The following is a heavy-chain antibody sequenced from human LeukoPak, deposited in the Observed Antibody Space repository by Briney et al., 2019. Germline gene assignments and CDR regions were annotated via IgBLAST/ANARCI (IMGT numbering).Heavy chain of an antibody. CDR3: ARAGYCTNGVCYTGYYYMDV. CDR1: GFTFSSYA. V-gene: IGHV3-23*01. D-gene: IGHD2-8*01. Sequence: GGSLRLSCAASGFTFSSYAMTWVRQAPGKGLEWVSAISGSGGITNYADSVKGRFTISRDNSKNTLYLQMNSLRAEDTAVYYCARAGYCTNGVCYTGYYYMDVWGKGTTVTVSS. CDR2: ISGSGGIT. J-gene: IGHJ6*03.